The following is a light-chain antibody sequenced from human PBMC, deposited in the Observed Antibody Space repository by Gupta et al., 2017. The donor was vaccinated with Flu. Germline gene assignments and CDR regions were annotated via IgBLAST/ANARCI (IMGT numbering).Light chain of an antibody. CDR3: QQYNNWPFT. V-gene: IGKV3-15*01. CDR1: QSVSSN. CDR2: GAS. J-gene: IGKJ4*01. Sequence: EIVITQSPATPSVSPGERATLSCRASQSVSSNLAWYQQKPGQAPRLLIYGASTRATGIPARFSGSGSGTEFTLTISSLQSEDFAVYYCQQYNNWPFTFGGGTKVEIK.